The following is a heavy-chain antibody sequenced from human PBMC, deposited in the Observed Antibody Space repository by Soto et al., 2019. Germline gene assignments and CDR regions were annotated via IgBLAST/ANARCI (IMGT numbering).Heavy chain of an antibody. V-gene: IGHV4-34*01. CDR2: INHSGST. CDR1: GGSFSGYY. CDR3: ARSRSRYYYYMDV. Sequence: PSETLSLTCAVYGGSFSGYYWSWIRQPPGKGLEWIGEINHSGSTNYNPSLKSRVTISVDTSKNQFSLKLSSVTAADTAVYYCARSRSRYYYYMDVWGKGTTVPSP. J-gene: IGHJ6*03.